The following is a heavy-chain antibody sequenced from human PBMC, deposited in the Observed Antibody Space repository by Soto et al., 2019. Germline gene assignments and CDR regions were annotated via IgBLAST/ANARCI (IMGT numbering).Heavy chain of an antibody. V-gene: IGHV4-30-2*01. Sequence: SETLSLTCAVSGGSISSGGYSWSWIRQPPGKGLEWIGYIYHSGSTYYNPSLKSRVTISVDRSKNQFSLKLSSVTAADTAVYYCARVLAVTTEAFDYWGQGTLVTVSS. CDR3: ARVLAVTTEAFDY. D-gene: IGHD2-21*02. CDR1: GGSISSGGYS. CDR2: IYHSGST. J-gene: IGHJ4*02.